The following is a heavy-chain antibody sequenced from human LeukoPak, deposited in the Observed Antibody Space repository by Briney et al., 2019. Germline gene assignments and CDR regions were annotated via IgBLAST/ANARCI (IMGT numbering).Heavy chain of an antibody. J-gene: IGHJ5*02. CDR3: ARQQKRDGYNQLNWFDP. CDR2: IWYDGSNE. D-gene: IGHD5-24*01. CDR1: GFTFSSFG. Sequence: GGSLRLSCAASGFTFSSFGMHWVRQAPGKRLEWVAVIWYDGSNEYYADSVKGRFTISRDNSKNTLYLQMNSLRAEDTAVYYCARQQKRDGYNQLNWFDPWGQGTLVTVSS. V-gene: IGHV3-33*01.